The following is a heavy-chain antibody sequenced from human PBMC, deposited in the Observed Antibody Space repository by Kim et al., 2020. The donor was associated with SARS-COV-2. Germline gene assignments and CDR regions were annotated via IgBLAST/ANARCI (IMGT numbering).Heavy chain of an antibody. CDR1: GFTFSSYE. Sequence: GGSLRLSCAASGFTFSSYEMNWVRQAPGKGLEWVSYISSSGSTIYYADSVKGRFTISRDNAKNALYLQMNSLRAEDTAVYYCASSGIAVAGAFDYWGQGTLVTVSS. CDR3: ASSGIAVAGAFDY. V-gene: IGHV3-48*03. J-gene: IGHJ4*02. D-gene: IGHD6-19*01. CDR2: ISSSGSTI.